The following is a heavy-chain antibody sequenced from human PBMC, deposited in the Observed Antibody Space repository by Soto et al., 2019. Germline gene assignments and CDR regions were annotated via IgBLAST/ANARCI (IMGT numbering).Heavy chain of an antibody. CDR3: ARDLGDAFYM. J-gene: IGHJ3*02. CDR2: ISAYNVNT. V-gene: IGHV1-18*01. Sequence: QVQLVQSGAAVKKPGASVKVSCKASAYTFTSYGISWVRQAPGQGLEWMGWISAYNVNTHYARRLQGRVTMTTDTSSSTAYMELRCLRSDDTAVYYCARDLGDAFYMWCQGTMVTVSS. CDR1: AYTFTSYG.